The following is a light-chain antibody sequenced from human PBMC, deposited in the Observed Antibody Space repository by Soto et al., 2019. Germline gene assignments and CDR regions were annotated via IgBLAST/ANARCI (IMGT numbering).Light chain of an antibody. J-gene: IGKJ5*01. Sequence: AIQLTQSPSSLSASVGDRVTITCRASQGISSALAWYQQKPGKAPKLLIYDASSLESGVPSRFSGSGSGTDFTLTISSLQPEDFGTYYWQQFNSYSITFGQGTRLEIK. CDR3: QQFNSYSIT. CDR2: DAS. V-gene: IGKV1-13*02. CDR1: QGISSA.